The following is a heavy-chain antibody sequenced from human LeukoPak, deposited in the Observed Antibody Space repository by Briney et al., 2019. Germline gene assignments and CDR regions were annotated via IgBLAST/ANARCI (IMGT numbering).Heavy chain of an antibody. Sequence: GGSLRLSCAASGFTFNTYSMNWVRQAPGKGLEWVSYISSSGSTIYYADSVKGRFTISRDNAKNSLYLQMNSLRAEDTAVYYCARVYTYYYGSGSPRGYFDYWGQGTLVTVSS. CDR3: ARVYTYYYGSGSPRGYFDY. V-gene: IGHV3-48*04. CDR2: ISSSGSTI. J-gene: IGHJ4*02. CDR1: GFTFNTYS. D-gene: IGHD3-10*01.